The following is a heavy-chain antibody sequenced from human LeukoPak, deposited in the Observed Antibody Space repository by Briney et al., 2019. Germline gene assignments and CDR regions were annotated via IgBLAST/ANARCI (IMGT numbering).Heavy chain of an antibody. V-gene: IGHV4-34*01. J-gene: IGHJ3*02. CDR2: INHSGNT. D-gene: IGHD6-13*01. CDR1: GGSFSGYY. Sequence: SETLSLTCAVYGGSFSGYYWSWIRQPPGKGLEWIGEINHSGNTNYNPSLKSRVTISVDTSKNQFSLKLSSVTAADTAVYYCARAIAAAGLRPYAFDIWGQGTMVTVSS. CDR3: ARAIAAAGLRPYAFDI.